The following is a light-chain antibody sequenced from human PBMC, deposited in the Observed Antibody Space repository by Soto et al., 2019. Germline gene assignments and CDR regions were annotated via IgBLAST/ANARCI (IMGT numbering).Light chain of an antibody. V-gene: IGKV3-11*01. CDR3: QQRNNWPTVT. J-gene: IGKJ4*01. CDR1: QSVSRH. Sequence: IVLTQSPATLSLSPGERDTLSCRASQSVSRHLAWYQQKPGQAPRLLIYDASNRATGIPARFSGSGSGTDFTLTISSLEPEDFAVYYCQQRNNWPTVTFGGGTKVDIK. CDR2: DAS.